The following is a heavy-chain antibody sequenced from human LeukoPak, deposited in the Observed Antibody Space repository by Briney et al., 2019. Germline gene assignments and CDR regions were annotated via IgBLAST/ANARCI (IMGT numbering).Heavy chain of an antibody. J-gene: IGHJ4*02. Sequence: TETLSLTCTVSGGSISSYYWSWIRQPPGKGLEWIGYNPSLKSRVTISVDTSKNQFSLKLSSVTAADTAVYYCASNYYGSGSLDYWGQGNLVTVSS. CDR1: GGSISSYY. CDR3: ASNYYGSGSLDY. V-gene: IGHV4-4*09. D-gene: IGHD3-10*01.